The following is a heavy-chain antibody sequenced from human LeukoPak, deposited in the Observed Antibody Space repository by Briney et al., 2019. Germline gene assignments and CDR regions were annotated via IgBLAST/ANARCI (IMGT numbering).Heavy chain of an antibody. CDR1: GGPISSYY. J-gene: IGHJ4*02. CDR3: ARVAVRGVIFDY. CDR2: IYYSGST. D-gene: IGHD3-10*01. V-gene: IGHV4-59*01. Sequence: PSETLSLTCTVSGGPISSYYWSWIRQPPGKGLEWIGYIYYSGSTNYNPSLKSRVTISVDTSKNQFSLKLSSVTAADTAVYYCARVAVRGVIFDYWGQGTLVTVSS.